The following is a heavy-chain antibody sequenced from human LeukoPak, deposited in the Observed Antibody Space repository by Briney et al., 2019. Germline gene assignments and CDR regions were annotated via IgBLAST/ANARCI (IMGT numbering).Heavy chain of an antibody. D-gene: IGHD2-21*02. CDR1: GGSFSGYY. J-gene: IGHJ4*02. CDR3: ARGLSAIVH. V-gene: IGHV4-34*01. CDR2: INHSGSA. Sequence: PSETLSLTCAVYGGSFSGYYWSWIRQPPGKGLEWIGEINHSGSANYNPSLKSRVTISVDTSKNQFSLKLSSVTAADTAVYYCARGLSAIVHWGQGTLVTVSS.